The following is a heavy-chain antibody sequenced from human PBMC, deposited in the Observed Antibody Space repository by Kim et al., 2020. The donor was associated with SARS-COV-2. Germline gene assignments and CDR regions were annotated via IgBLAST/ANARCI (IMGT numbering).Heavy chain of an antibody. J-gene: IGHJ4*02. CDR3: ARVKGDTMVRGVHRYYFDY. V-gene: IGHV4-59*01. CDR2: IYYSGST. Sequence: SETLSLTCTVSGGSISSYYWSWIRQPPGKGLEWIGYIYYSGSTNYNPSLKSRVTISVDTSKNQFSLKLSSVTAADTAVYYCARVKGDTMVRGVHRYYFDYWGQGTLVTVSS. D-gene: IGHD3-10*01. CDR1: GGSISSYY.